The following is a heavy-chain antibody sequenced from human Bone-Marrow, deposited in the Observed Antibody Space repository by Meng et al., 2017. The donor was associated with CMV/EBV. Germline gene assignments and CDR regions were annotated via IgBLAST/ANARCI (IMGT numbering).Heavy chain of an antibody. CDR3: ARGGVVVLPAAISYYYYGMDV. CDR1: GFTFSSYA. J-gene: IGHJ6*02. V-gene: IGHV3-30*04. Sequence: GESLKISCAASGFTFSSYAMHWVRQAPGKGLEWVAVISYDGSNKYYADSVKGRFTISRDNSKNTLYLQMNSLRAEDKGVYYCARGGVVVLPAAISYYYYGMDVWGQGTTVTVSS. CDR2: ISYDGSNK. D-gene: IGHD2-2*01.